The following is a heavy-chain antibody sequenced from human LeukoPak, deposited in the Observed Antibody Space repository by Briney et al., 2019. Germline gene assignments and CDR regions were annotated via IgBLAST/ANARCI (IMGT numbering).Heavy chain of an antibody. CDR3: ARVLAARPTFFDY. D-gene: IGHD6-6*01. CDR1: GGSISSYY. V-gene: IGHV4-59*12. J-gene: IGHJ4*02. CDR2: IHYSGST. Sequence: NPSETLSLTCSVSGGSISSYYWSWIRQPPGKGLECIGYIHYSGSTNYNPSLKSRVTISVDTSKNQFSLKLSSVTAADTAVYYCARVLAARPTFFDYWGQGTLVTVSS.